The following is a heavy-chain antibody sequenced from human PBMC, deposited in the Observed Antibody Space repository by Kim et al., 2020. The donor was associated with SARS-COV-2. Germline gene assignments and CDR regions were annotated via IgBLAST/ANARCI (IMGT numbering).Heavy chain of an antibody. D-gene: IGHD1-26*01. Sequence: GGSLRLSCAASGFAFSSYTMNWVRQAPGKGLEWVSSISASGTYIHYADSVKGRFTISRDNAKNSLFLQMNSLRVEDRAMYYCSGSPPDYYGMDVWDQGTTVVVSS. CDR3: SGSPPDYYGMDV. CDR1: GFAFSSYT. V-gene: IGHV3-21*06. CDR2: ISASGTYI. J-gene: IGHJ6*02.